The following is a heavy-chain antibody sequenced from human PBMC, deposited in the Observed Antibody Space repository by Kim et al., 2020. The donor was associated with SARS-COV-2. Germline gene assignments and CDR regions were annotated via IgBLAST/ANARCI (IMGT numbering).Heavy chain of an antibody. CDR3: ARDFKYTSSFYYVDS. Sequence: GGSLRLSCATSGFTFSSYGMHWVRQAPGKGLDWVSFISYDGNVKYYADSVKGRFTISRDNSKRTLSLQMNSLRAEDTAVYFCARDFKYTSSFYYVDSWGQGTLVTVSS. D-gene: IGHD6-13*01. V-gene: IGHV3-30*03. CDR2: ISYDGNVK. J-gene: IGHJ4*02. CDR1: GFTFSSYG.